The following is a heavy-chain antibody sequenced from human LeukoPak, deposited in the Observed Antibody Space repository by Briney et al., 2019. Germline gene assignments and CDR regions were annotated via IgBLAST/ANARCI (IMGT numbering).Heavy chain of an antibody. J-gene: IGHJ4*02. V-gene: IGHV4-30-4*08. CDR3: ARVGKYCGGDCYSVKF. CDR2: IYYSGST. CDR1: GASISSGGYY. D-gene: IGHD2-21*01. Sequence: SETLSLTCTVSGASISSGGYYWSWIRQPPGKGLERIGYIYYSGSTYHNPSLKSRVIISVDTSKNQFSLKLNSVTAADTAVYYCARVGKYCGGDCYSVKFWGQGTLVTVSS.